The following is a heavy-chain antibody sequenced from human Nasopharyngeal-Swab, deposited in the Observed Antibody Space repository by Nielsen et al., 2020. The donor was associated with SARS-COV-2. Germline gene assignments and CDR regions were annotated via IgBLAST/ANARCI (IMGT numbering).Heavy chain of an antibody. Sequence: SETLSLTCAVSGYSISSSYYWGWIRQPPGKGLEWIGSIYYSGSTYYNPSLKSRVTISVDTSKNQFSLKLSSVTAADTAVYYCARQPKVGATHYFDYWGQGTLVTVSS. CDR2: IYYSGST. D-gene: IGHD1-26*01. CDR3: ARQPKVGATHYFDY. V-gene: IGHV4-38-2*01. CDR1: GYSISSSYY. J-gene: IGHJ4*02.